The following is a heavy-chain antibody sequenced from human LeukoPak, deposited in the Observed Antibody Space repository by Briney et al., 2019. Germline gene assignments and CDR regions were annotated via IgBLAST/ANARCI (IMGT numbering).Heavy chain of an antibody. V-gene: IGHV4-34*01. D-gene: IGHD3-22*01. CDR3: ARGDSSGYYLCYFDY. Sequence: SETLSLTCAVYGGSFSGYYWGWIRQPPGKGLELIGEINHSGSTNYNPSLKSRVTISVDTSKNQFSLKLSSVTAADTAVYYCARGDSSGYYLCYFDYWGQGTLVAVSS. CDR1: GGSFSGYY. J-gene: IGHJ4*02. CDR2: INHSGST.